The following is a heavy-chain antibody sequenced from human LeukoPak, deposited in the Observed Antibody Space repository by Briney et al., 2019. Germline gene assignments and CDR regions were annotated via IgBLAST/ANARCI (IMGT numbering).Heavy chain of an antibody. V-gene: IGHV1-8*01. CDR2: MNPNSGNT. CDR3: ARQSMDCSGGSCYSEFDY. D-gene: IGHD2-15*01. CDR1: GHTFTSYD. Sequence: ASVKVSCKASGHTFTSYDINWVRQATGQGLEWMGWMNPNSGNTGYAQKFQGRVTMTRNTSISTAYMELSSLRSEDTAVYYCARQSMDCSGGSCYSEFDYWGQGTLVTVSS. J-gene: IGHJ4*02.